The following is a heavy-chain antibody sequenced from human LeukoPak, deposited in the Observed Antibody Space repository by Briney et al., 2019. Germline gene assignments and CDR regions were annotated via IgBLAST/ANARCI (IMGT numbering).Heavy chain of an antibody. D-gene: IGHD2-2*01. Sequence: SETLSLTCAVYGGSFSGYYWSWIRQPPGKGLEWIGEINHSGSTNYNPSLKSRVTISVDTSKNQFSLKLSSVTAADTAVYYYARLNTDIVVVPAALYYYYGMDVWGQGTTVTVSS. V-gene: IGHV4-34*01. J-gene: IGHJ6*02. CDR2: INHSGST. CDR1: GGSFSGYY. CDR3: ARLNTDIVVVPAALYYYYGMDV.